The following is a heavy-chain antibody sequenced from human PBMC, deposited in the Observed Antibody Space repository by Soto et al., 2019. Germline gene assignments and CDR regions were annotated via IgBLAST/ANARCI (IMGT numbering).Heavy chain of an antibody. J-gene: IGHJ4*02. CDR2: IYYRGNT. Sequence: SETLSLTCSVSGDSINSDKYYWGWIRQPPGKGLEWIGSIYYRGNTYYNPSPQTRVTISLDKSKSQFSLKLTSVTAADSTVYFCVRLEGLATISYYFDFWGQGALVTVSS. V-gene: IGHV4-39*01. CDR1: GDSINSDKYY. CDR3: VRLEGLATISYYFDF. D-gene: IGHD3-9*01.